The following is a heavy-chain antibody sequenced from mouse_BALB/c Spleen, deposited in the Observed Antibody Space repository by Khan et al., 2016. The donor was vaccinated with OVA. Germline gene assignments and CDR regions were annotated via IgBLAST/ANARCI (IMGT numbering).Heavy chain of an antibody. CDR1: GYTFTEYA. D-gene: IGHD1-1*01. CDR2: ISTNYGDA. Sequence: QVQLQQSGTDLVRPGVSVKISCKGSGYTFTEYAMNWVKESHEKSLEWIGVISTNYGDARYNQKFKGKATMTVDKSSSTAYMELARLTSEDSAIYYCARDCSRSLFAYWGQGTLVTVSA. J-gene: IGHJ3*01. CDR3: ARDCSRSLFAY. V-gene: IGHV1S137*01.